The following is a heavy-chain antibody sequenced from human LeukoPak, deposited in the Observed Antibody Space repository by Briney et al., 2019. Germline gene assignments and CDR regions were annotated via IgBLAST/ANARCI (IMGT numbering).Heavy chain of an antibody. CDR2: IIPILGIA. CDR3: ARVPSIVVVVAATVWYFDL. V-gene: IGHV1-69*02. Sequence: ASVKVSCKASGGTFSSYTISWVRQAPGQGLEWMGRIIPILGIANYAQKFQGRVTITADKSTSTAYMELSSLRSEDTAVYYCARVPSIVVVVAATVWYFDLWGRGTLVTVSS. J-gene: IGHJ2*01. D-gene: IGHD2-15*01. CDR1: GGTFSSYT.